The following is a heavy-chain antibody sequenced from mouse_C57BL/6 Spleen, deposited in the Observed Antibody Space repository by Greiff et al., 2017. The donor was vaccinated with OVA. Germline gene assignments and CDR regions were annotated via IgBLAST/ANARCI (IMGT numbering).Heavy chain of an antibody. Sequence: EVQLQESGPVLVKPGASVKMSCKASGYTFTDYYMNWVKQSHGKGLEWIGVIHPYNGGTSYNQPFKGKATLPVDKSSSTAYMKLNSLTSEDAAVYYCARRDGHYDAMDDWGQGTSVTVSS. V-gene: IGHV1-19*01. D-gene: IGHD2-3*01. CDR3: ARRDGHYDAMDD. J-gene: IGHJ4*01. CDR1: GYTFTDYY. CDR2: IHPYNGGT.